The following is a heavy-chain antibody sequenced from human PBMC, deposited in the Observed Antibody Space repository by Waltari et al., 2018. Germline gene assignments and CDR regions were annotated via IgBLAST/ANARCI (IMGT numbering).Heavy chain of an antibody. CDR3: ARDVDYYDSSGYYYDSY. D-gene: IGHD3-22*01. J-gene: IGHJ4*02. V-gene: IGHV1-69*01. CDR2: IIAIGGTA. CDR1: GGTFSSNA. Sequence: QVQLVRSGAEVKKPGSSVKVSCQASGGTFSSNASSWLRQAPGQGLEWMGGIIAIGGTANYEQQFQSRFTITAEESTRKVETELSSVRSEDTPVYYCARDVDYYDSSGYYYDSYWGQGTLVTVSS.